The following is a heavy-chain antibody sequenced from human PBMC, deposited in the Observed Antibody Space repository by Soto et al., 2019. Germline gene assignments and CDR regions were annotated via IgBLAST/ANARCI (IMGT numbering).Heavy chain of an antibody. CDR2: INPKSGGT. CDR3: ARDLAKGGGSAGFDY. J-gene: IGHJ4*02. CDR1: GYTFTVYY. Sequence: ASVKVSCKASGYTFTVYYMHWVRQAPGQGLEWMGWINPKSGGTMYPQKFQGRVTMTWDTSISTAYMALTRLRSDDTAVYYCARDLAKGGGSAGFDYWGQGTLVTVST. V-gene: IGHV1-2*02. D-gene: IGHD1-26*01.